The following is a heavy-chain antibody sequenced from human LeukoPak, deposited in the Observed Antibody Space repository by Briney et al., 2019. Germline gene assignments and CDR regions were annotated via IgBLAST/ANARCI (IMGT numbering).Heavy chain of an antibody. D-gene: IGHD2-2*01. Sequence: SETLSLTCTVSGGSISSYYWSWIRQPPGKGLEWIGYIYYSGSNNYNTSLKSRTTISVDTSKNQFSLKLSSVTAADTAVYYCARHGCSSTSCYLIDWFDPWGQGTLVAVSS. V-gene: IGHV4-59*08. CDR2: IYYSGSN. CDR3: ARHGCSSTSCYLIDWFDP. CDR1: GGSISSYY. J-gene: IGHJ5*02.